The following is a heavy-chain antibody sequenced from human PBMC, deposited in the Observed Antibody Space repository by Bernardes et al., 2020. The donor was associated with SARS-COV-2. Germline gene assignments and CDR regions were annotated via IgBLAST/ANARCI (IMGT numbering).Heavy chain of an antibody. V-gene: IGHV4-59*01. Sequence: SETLSLTCTVSGGSISSDYWSWIRQPAGKGMEWNGYIYYSGSTNYNRSLRSRVTISVDTSKNQFSLKLSSVTAADTAVYYCARLGCSSTSCPAAFDIWGQGTMVTVSS. CDR3: ARLGCSSTSCPAAFDI. CDR1: GGSISSDY. D-gene: IGHD2-2*01. CDR2: IYYSGST. J-gene: IGHJ3*02.